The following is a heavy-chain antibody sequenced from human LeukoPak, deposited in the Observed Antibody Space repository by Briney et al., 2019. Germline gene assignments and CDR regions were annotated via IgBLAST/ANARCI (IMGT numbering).Heavy chain of an antibody. CDR1: GFTFSSYA. D-gene: IGHD4-23*01. Sequence: GGSLRLSCAASGFTFSSYAMSRVRQAPGKGLEWVSAISGSGGSTYYADSVKGRFTISRDNSKNTLYLQMNSLRAEDTAVYYCAKNRLIYGGNDDAFDIWGQGTMVTVSS. CDR2: ISGSGGST. J-gene: IGHJ3*02. V-gene: IGHV3-23*01. CDR3: AKNRLIYGGNDDAFDI.